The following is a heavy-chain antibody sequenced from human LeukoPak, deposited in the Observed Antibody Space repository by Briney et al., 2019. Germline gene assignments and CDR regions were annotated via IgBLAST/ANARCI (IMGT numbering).Heavy chain of an antibody. CDR2: ISGSGGST. CDR3: AKDKEVLRFLEWFSD. V-gene: IGHV3-23*01. D-gene: IGHD3-3*01. CDR1: GFTFSSYA. Sequence: GGSLRLSCAASGFTFSSYAMSWVRQAPGKGLEWVSAISGSGGSTYYADSVKGRFTISRDNSKNTLFLQMNSLRAEDTAVYYCAKDKEVLRFLEWFSDWGQGTLVTVSS. J-gene: IGHJ4*02.